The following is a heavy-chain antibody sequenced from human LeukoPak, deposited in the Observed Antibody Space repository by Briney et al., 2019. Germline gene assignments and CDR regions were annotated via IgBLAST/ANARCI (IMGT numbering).Heavy chain of an antibody. V-gene: IGHV4-59*08. J-gene: IGHJ6*03. Sequence: SETLSLTCTVSGGSISSYYWSWIRQPPGKGLEWIGYIYYSGSTNYNPSLKSRVTISVDTSKNQFSLKLSSVTAADTAVYYCARQMDTALVTGHYYYYMDVWGKGTTVTVSS. CDR3: ARQMDTALVTGHYYYYMDV. CDR2: IYYSGST. CDR1: GGSISSYY. D-gene: IGHD5-18*01.